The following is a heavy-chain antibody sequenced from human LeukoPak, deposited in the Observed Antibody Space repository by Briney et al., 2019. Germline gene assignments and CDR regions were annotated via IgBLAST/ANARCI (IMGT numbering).Heavy chain of an antibody. CDR1: GGSISSGGYY. J-gene: IGHJ5*02. CDR2: IYYSGST. V-gene: IGHV4-31*03. Sequence: SETLSLTCTASGGSISSGGYYWSWIRQHPGKGLEWIGYIYYSGSTYYNPSLKSRVTISVDTSKNQFSLKLSSVTAADTAVYYCARVGQWLDNWFDPWGQGTLVTVSS. D-gene: IGHD6-19*01. CDR3: ARVGQWLDNWFDP.